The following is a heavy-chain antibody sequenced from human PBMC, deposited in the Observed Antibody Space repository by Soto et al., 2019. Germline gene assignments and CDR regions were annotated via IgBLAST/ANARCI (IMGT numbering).Heavy chain of an antibody. CDR2: INPNSGGT. V-gene: IGHV1-2*02. Sequence: ASVKVSCKASGYTFTGYYMHWVRQAPGQGLEWMGWINPNSGGTNYEQKFQGRVTITRDTSISTAYMELSRVRSDDTAVYYCARAPCIIAAAGNCYYYGMDVWGQGTTVTVSS. D-gene: IGHD6-13*01. CDR1: GYTFTGYY. J-gene: IGHJ6*02. CDR3: ARAPCIIAAAGNCYYYGMDV.